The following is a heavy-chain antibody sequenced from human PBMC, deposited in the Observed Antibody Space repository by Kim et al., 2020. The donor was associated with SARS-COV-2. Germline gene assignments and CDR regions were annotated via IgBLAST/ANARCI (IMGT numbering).Heavy chain of an antibody. D-gene: IGHD3-22*01. CDR1: GFTFSSYA. CDR2: ISGSGVST. J-gene: IGHJ4*02. CDR3: AKDWDTYYYDRSGQPDY. V-gene: IGHV3-23*01. Sequence: GGSLRLSCAASGFTFSSYAMSWVRQAPGKGLEWVSAISGSGVSTYYADSVKGRFTISRDNSKNTLYLLMNSLRAEDTAVYSCAKDWDTYYYDRSGQPDYWGQGTLVTVSS.